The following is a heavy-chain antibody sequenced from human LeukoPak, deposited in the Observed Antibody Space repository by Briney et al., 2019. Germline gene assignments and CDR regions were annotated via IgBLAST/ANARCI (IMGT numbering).Heavy chain of an antibody. CDR2: INHSGST. CDR1: GFTFSSYS. CDR3: ARNGYYFDY. J-gene: IGHJ4*02. Sequence: SGGSLRLSCAASGFTFSSYSMNWVRQAPGKGLEWIGEINHSGSTNYNPSLKSRVTISVDTSENQFSLKLSSVTAADTAVYYCARNGYYFDYWGQGTLVTVSS. V-gene: IGHV4-34*01.